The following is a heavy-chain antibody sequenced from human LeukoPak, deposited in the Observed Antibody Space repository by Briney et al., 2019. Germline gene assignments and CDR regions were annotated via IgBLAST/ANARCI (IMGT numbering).Heavy chain of an antibody. J-gene: IGHJ4*02. CDR3: ARDSDGYYDY. CDR2: INPNSGGT. Sequence: ASVTVSCKASGYTFTGYCMHRVRQAPGQGLEWMGWINPNSGGTNYTQKFQGRVTMTRDTSISTAYMELSRLRSDDTAVYYCARDSDGYYDYWGQGTLVTVSS. CDR1: GYTFTGYC. V-gene: IGHV1-2*02. D-gene: IGHD5-24*01.